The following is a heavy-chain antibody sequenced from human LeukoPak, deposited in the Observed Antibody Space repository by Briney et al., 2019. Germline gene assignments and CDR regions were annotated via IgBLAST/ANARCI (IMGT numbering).Heavy chain of an antibody. Sequence: PSETLSLTCAVYGGTCNGYYWRWLRQPPGKERVWMGELSHSGSTNYNPSLKSRVTISVDTSKNQFFRKLSSVTAADTAVYYCGVVYYDFWSGYYPAGDYWGQGTLVTVPS. J-gene: IGHJ4*02. V-gene: IGHV4-34*08. CDR3: GVVYYDFWSGYYPAGDY. CDR2: LSHSGST. D-gene: IGHD3-3*01. CDR1: GGTCNGYY.